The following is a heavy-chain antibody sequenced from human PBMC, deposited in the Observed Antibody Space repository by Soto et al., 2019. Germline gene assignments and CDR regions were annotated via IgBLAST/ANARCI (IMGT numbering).Heavy chain of an antibody. CDR1: GYTFTSYD. CDR3: ARRGASIAALHYYYYYGMDV. J-gene: IGHJ6*02. CDR2: MNPNSGNT. D-gene: IGHD6-6*01. V-gene: IGHV1-8*01. Sequence: ASVKVSCRASGYTFTSYDINWVRQATGQGLEWMGWMNPNSGNTGYAQKFQGRVTMTRNTSISTAYMELSSLRSEDTAVYYCARRGASIAALHYYYYYGMDVWGQGTTVTVSS.